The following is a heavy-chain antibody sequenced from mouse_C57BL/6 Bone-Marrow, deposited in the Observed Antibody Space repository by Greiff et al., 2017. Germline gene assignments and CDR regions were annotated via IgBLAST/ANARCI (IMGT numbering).Heavy chain of an antibody. CDR3: TRIFYYVLLVY. J-gene: IGHJ4*01. V-gene: IGHV1-5*01. D-gene: IGHD1-1*01. Sequence: VQLQQSGTVLARPGASVKMSCKTSGYTFTSYWMHWVKQRPGQGLEWIGAIYPGNSDTSYNQKFKGKAKLTAVTSSSTAYIELSSLTNEDSAVDYCTRIFYYVLLVYWGQGTTVTVSS. CDR2: IYPGNSDT. CDR1: GYTFTSYW.